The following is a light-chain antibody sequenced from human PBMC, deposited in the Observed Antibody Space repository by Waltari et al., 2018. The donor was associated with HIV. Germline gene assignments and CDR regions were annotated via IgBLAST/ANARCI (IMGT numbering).Light chain of an antibody. CDR3: QQYKSYYALT. J-gene: IGKJ4*01. V-gene: IGKV1-5*03. CDR2: KAS. CDR1: QSITSW. Sequence: DIQMTQSPSTLAASVGDTVTITCRASQSITSWLAWYQQKPGEAPKLLIYKASTLENGVPSRFSGSESGTEFTLTISGLQPDEFATYYCQQYKSYYALTFGGGTKVEMK.